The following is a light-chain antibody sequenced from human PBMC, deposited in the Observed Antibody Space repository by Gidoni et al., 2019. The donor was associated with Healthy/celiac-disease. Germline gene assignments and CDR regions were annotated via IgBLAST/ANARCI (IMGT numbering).Light chain of an antibody. CDR2: GAS. V-gene: IGKV3-20*01. Sequence: EIVLTPSPGTLSLSPGERATLSCRASHSVSSSYLGWYQQKPGQAPRLLIYGASTRATGIPDRFSGSGSGTDFTLTITSLEPEDFAVYYCQQYDSSMGYTFGQGTKLEIK. CDR1: HSVSSSY. CDR3: QQYDSSMGYT. J-gene: IGKJ2*01.